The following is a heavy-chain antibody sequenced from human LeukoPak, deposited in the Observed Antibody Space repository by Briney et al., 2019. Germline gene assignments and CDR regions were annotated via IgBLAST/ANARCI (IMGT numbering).Heavy chain of an antibody. Sequence: GGSLRLSCAVSGFIFSAYGMHWVRQAPGKGLEWVAVISYDGSNIYYADSVKGRFTISGDNSENTLYLQMNSLKAEDTAVYYCAKQREGISWSPDYWGQGTLVTVSS. D-gene: IGHD1-26*01. CDR1: GFIFSAYG. CDR3: AKQREGISWSPDY. V-gene: IGHV3-30*18. J-gene: IGHJ4*02. CDR2: ISYDGSNI.